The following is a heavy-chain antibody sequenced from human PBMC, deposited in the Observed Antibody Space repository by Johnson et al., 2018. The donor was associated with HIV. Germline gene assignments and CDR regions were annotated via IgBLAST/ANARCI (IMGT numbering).Heavy chain of an antibody. CDR3: AKDRTNWGYDAFDL. Sequence: MQLVESGGGVVQPGGSLRLSCAASGFTFSSYGMHWVRQAPGKGLEWVAVISYDGSNKYYADSVKGRFTISRDNSKNTLYLQMNRLRAEDTAVYYCAKDRTNWGYDAFDLWGQGTLVTVSS. V-gene: IGHV3-30-3*02. CDR1: GFTFSSYG. CDR2: ISYDGSNK. J-gene: IGHJ3*01. D-gene: IGHD3-16*01.